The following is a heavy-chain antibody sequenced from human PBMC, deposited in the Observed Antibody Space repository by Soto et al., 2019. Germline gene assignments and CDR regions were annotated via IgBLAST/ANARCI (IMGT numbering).Heavy chain of an antibody. V-gene: IGHV3-48*01. D-gene: IGHD1-26*01. CDR3: ARMVGARD. Sequence: GGSLRLSCAASGFTFSNYSMNWVRQAPGKGLEWVSFISSSSGSIYHADSVKGRFTISRDNAKNSLYLRMNSLRAEDTAVYYCARMVGARDWGQGTLVTVSS. CDR1: GFTFSNYS. J-gene: IGHJ4*02. CDR2: ISSSSGSI.